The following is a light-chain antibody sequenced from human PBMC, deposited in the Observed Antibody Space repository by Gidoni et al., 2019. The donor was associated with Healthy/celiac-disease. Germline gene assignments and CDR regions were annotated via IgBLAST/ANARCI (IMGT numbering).Light chain of an antibody. CDR3: QQYKNWPPLT. J-gene: IGKJ4*01. CDR2: GAS. Sequence: DIVMTQSPATLSVSPGDSATLSFRASQRVSSNLAWYQQKPGQAPRLLIYGASTRATGIPARFSGSGSGTEFTLTISSLQSEDFAVYYCQQYKNWPPLTFGGGTKVEIK. CDR1: QRVSSN. V-gene: IGKV3-15*01.